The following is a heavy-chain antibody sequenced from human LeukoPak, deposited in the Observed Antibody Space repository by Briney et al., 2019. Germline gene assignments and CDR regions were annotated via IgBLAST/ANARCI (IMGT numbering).Heavy chain of an antibody. Sequence: SETLSLTCTVSGGSISGYFWSWIRQPAGKGLEWIGRIYSSGSNNYNPSLKSRVTMSLDTSKNHLSLDLSSVTAADTAVYYCAREPTSGREPTSGRPLDYWGQGTLVTVSS. D-gene: IGHD5-12*01. CDR2: IYSSGSN. CDR1: GGSISGYF. J-gene: IGHJ4*02. CDR3: AREPTSGREPTSGRPLDY. V-gene: IGHV4-4*07.